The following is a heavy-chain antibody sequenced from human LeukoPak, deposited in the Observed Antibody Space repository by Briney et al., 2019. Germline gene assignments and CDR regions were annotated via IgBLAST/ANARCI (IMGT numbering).Heavy chain of an antibody. Sequence: GGSLRLSCAAPGFTFSKYWMTWVRQAPGKGLEWVSYICSSGSTIYYADSVKGRFTISRDNAKNSLYLQMNSLRAEDTAVYYCARELTVAGTLIDYWGQGTLVTVSS. CDR3: ARELTVAGTLIDY. CDR1: GFTFSKYW. CDR2: ICSSGSTI. D-gene: IGHD6-19*01. V-gene: IGHV3-48*03. J-gene: IGHJ4*02.